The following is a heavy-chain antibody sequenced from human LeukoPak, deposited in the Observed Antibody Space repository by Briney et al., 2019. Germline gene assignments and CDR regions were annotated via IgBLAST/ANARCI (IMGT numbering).Heavy chain of an antibody. Sequence: GGSLRLSCAASGFTFSSYWMHWVRQAPGKGLVWASRINSDGSSTSYADSVKGRFTISRDNAKNTLYLQMNSLRAEDTAVYYCARELYHDSSSMDAFDIWGQGTMVTVSS. V-gene: IGHV3-74*01. D-gene: IGHD3-22*01. CDR3: ARELYHDSSSMDAFDI. CDR2: INSDGSST. J-gene: IGHJ3*02. CDR1: GFTFSSYW.